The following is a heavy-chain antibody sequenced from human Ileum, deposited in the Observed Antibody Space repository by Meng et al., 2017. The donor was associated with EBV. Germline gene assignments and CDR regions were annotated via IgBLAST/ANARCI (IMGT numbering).Heavy chain of an antibody. Sequence: RGSATGRVTPSPALPLTTPLSCNSNTSLNWWAWVHQTPGNGLNLSGETPHSGRSSYNPSLKRRVSTSIDNSKNQFSLKLTSVTAADMAVYHCLRGSGGSVWGQGTLVTVPS. CDR3: LRGSGGSV. CDR1: CNSNTSLNW. CDR2: TPHSGRS. V-gene: IGHV4-4*02. J-gene: IGHJ1*01. D-gene: IGHD3-10*01.